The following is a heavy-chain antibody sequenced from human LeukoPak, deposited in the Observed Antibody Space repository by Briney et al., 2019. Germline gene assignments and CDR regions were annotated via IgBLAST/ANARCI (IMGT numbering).Heavy chain of an antibody. CDR3: ARNQWLVRGDYFDY. CDR2: INHSGST. V-gene: IGHV4-34*01. Sequence: SETLSLTCAVYGGSFSGYYWSWIRQPPGKGLEWIGEINHSGSTNYNPSLKSRATISVDTSKNQFSLKLSSVTAADTAVYYCARNQWLVRGDYFDYWGQGTLVTVSS. J-gene: IGHJ4*02. CDR1: GGSFSGYY. D-gene: IGHD6-19*01.